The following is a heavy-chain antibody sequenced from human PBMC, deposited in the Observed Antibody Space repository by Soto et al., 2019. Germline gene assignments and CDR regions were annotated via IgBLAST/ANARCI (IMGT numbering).Heavy chain of an antibody. CDR1: GYTFTSYA. J-gene: IGHJ4*02. CDR2: INAGNGNT. V-gene: IGHV1-3*01. Sequence: ASVKVSCKASGYTFTSYAMHWVRQAPGQRLEWMGWINAGNGNTKYSQKFQGRVTITRDTSASTAYMELSSLRSEDTAVYYCARGPQYYYGSDWEYFDYWGQGTLVTVSS. CDR3: ARGPQYYYGSDWEYFDY. D-gene: IGHD3-10*01.